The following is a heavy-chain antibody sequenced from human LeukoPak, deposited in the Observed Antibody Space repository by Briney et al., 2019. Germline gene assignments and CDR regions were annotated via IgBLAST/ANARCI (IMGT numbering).Heavy chain of an antibody. Sequence: GGSLRLSCAASGFTFSVYAMSWVRQAPGKGLEWVSLISFSGDTTFYADSVKGRFTFSRDNAKDTLYLQMNSLRAEDTAIYYCARDIELSTWGLGTTVTVSS. D-gene: IGHD3-16*02. CDR1: GFTFSVYA. V-gene: IGHV3-23*01. CDR3: ARDIELST. CDR2: ISFSGDTT. J-gene: IGHJ3*01.